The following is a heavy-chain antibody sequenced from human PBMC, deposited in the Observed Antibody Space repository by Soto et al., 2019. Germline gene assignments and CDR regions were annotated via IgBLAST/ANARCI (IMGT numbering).Heavy chain of an antibody. D-gene: IGHD1-1*01. J-gene: IGHJ4*02. V-gene: IGHV1-24*01. Sequence: SVKVACKVSVYTLTKVAIQLVRQAPGRGLEWMGGLDPEDGEIIYSHKFQGRVTMTDDTSTNTALMELSSLTSDDTAVYFCATGGGERFEFDYWGQGTLVTVSS. CDR1: VYTLTKVA. CDR2: LDPEDGEI. CDR3: ATGGGERFEFDY.